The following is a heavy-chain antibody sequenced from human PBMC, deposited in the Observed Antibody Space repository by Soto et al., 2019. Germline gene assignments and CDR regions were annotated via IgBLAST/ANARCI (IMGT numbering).Heavy chain of an antibody. J-gene: IGHJ6*02. D-gene: IGHD3-10*01. CDR3: ARHQVTMVRGVTDYYYYGMDV. V-gene: IGHV4-59*08. CDR2: IYYSGST. Sequence: SETLSLTCTVSGGSISSYYWSWIRQPPGKGLEWIGYIYYSGSTNYNPSLKGRVTISVDTSKNQFSLKLSSVTAADTAVYYCARHQVTMVRGVTDYYYYGMDVWGQGTTVTVSS. CDR1: GGSISSYY.